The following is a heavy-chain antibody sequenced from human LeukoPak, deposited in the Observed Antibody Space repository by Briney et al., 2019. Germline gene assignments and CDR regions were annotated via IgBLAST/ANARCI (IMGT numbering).Heavy chain of an antibody. V-gene: IGHV4-34*01. CDR3: ARGGGGDRAFDP. CDR2: INHSGST. J-gene: IGHJ5*02. Sequence: SETLSPTCAVYGGSFSGYYWSWIRQPPGKGLEWIGEINHSGSTNYNPSLKSRVTISVDTSKNQFSLKLSSVTAADTAVYYCARGGGGDRAFDPWGQGTLVTVSS. CDR1: GGSFSGYY. D-gene: IGHD3-16*01.